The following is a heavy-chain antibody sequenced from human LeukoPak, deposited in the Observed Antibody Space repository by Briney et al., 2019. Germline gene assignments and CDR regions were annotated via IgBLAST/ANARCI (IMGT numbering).Heavy chain of an antibody. CDR3: ARVMDTAMVTGYYYGMDV. CDR2: IIPIFGTA. D-gene: IGHD5-18*01. CDR1: GGTFSSYA. Sequence: ASVKVSFKASGGTFSSYAISWVRQAPGQGLEWMGGIIPIFGTANYAQKFQGRVTITADESTSTAYMELSSLRSEDTAVYYCARVMDTAMVTGYYYGMDVWGQGTTVTVSS. V-gene: IGHV1-69*01. J-gene: IGHJ6*02.